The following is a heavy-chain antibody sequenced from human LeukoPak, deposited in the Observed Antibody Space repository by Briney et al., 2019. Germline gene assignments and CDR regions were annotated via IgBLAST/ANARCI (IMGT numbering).Heavy chain of an antibody. CDR3: ASLDYYDSSGYGS. V-gene: IGHV4-34*01. CDR1: GGSLSGYY. D-gene: IGHD3-22*01. J-gene: IGHJ5*02. CDR2: INHSGST. Sequence: SETLSLTCAVYGGSLSGYYWSWIRQPPGKGLEWIGEINHSGSTNYNPSLKSRVTISVDTSKNQFSLKLSSVTAADTAVYYCASLDYYDSSGYGSWGQGTLVTVSS.